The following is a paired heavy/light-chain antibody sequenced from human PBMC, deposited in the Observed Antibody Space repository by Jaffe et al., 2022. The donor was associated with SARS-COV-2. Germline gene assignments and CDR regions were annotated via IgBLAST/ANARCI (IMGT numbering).Heavy chain of an antibody. CDR1: GFTFSNYA. J-gene: IGHJ4*02. V-gene: IGHV3-23*04. D-gene: IGHD3-22*01. CDR2: ISGGGFAT. Sequence: EVQLVESGGGSVQPGGSLRLSCAASGFTFSNYAMNWVRQAPGKGLEWVSTISGGGFATDYRDSVKGRFTISRDNSKNTVYLQMNSLRAEDTALYYCAKRYYYDASGYSSYYFDNWGQGTLVTVSS. CDR3: AKRYYYDASGYSSYYFDN.
Light chain of an antibody. CDR1: NGGIASNY. Sequence: NFMLTQPHSVSESPGKTVTISCTGNNGGIASNYVQWYQQRPGRAPTPVIYEDDRRPSGVPARFSGSIDSSTNSASLTISGLKTEDEADYYCQSYDGITVVFGGGTKLTVL. CDR2: EDD. V-gene: IGLV6-57*02. J-gene: IGLJ2*01. CDR3: QSYDGITVV.